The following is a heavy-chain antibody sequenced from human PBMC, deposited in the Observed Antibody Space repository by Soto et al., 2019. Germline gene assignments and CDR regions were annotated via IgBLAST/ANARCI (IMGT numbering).Heavy chain of an antibody. CDR3: ADLTRGIAVAGSH. J-gene: IGHJ4*02. CDR1: GYTFTGYY. D-gene: IGHD6-19*01. V-gene: IGHV1-2*04. Sequence: ASVKVSCKASGYTFTGYYMHWVRQAPGQGLEWMGWINPNSGGTNYAQKFQGWVTMTRDTSISTAYMELSRLRSDDTAVYYCADLTRGIAVAGSHWGQGTLVTVSS. CDR2: INPNSGGT.